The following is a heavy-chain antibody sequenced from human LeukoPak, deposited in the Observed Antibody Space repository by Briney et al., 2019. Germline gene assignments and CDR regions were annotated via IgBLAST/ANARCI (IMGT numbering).Heavy chain of an antibody. Sequence: PSETLSLTCTVSGGSISSSSYYWGWIRQPPGKGLEWIGSIYYSGSTYYNPSLKSRVTISVDTSKNQFSLKLSSVTAADTAVYYCARDIGSSWYAIDYWAREPWSPSPQ. J-gene: IGHJ4*02. V-gene: IGHV4-39*07. CDR2: IYYSGST. D-gene: IGHD6-13*01. CDR3: ARDIGSSWYAIDY. CDR1: GGSISSSSYY.